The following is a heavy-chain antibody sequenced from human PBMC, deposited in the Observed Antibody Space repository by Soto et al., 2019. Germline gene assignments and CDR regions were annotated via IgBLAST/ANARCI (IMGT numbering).Heavy chain of an antibody. D-gene: IGHD3-3*02. J-gene: IGHJ5*02. CDR2: IFYLGAS. CDR3: ARHSLALRKNNWFDP. Sequence: KTSETLSLTCTVSGDSIISSDFYWGWVRQPPGKGLEWIGSIFYLGASYYNPSLKSRVTVSVDTSKNQFSLRLRSVTAADTALYFCARHSLALRKNNWFDPWGQGIMGTVSS. V-gene: IGHV4-39*01. CDR1: GDSIISSDFY.